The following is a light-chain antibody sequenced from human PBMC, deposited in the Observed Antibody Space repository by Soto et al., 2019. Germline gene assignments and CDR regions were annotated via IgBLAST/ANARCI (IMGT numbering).Light chain of an antibody. J-gene: IGKJ2*01. Sequence: IVLTQSPATLSLSPGERATLSCRASQRLSTYLAWYQQKPGQAPRLLIYDTSNRATGVPTRFSGSGSGTDSALTISSLEPEAFALYYCQQRSTWPPGYTFGQGTKLEIK. CDR3: QQRSTWPPGYT. CDR1: QRLSTY. CDR2: DTS. V-gene: IGKV3-11*01.